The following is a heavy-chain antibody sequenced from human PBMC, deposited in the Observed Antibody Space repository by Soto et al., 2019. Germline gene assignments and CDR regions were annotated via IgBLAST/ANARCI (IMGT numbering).Heavy chain of an antibody. CDR3: ARRTFEMATIAPFDY. CDR2: IYPGDSDT. CDR1: GYSFTSYW. Sequence: GESLKISCKGSGYSFTSYWIGWVRQMPGKGLEWMGIIYPGDSDTRYSPSFQGQVTISADKSISTAYLQWSSLKASDTAMYYCARRTFEMATIAPFDYWGQGTLVTVSS. J-gene: IGHJ4*02. V-gene: IGHV5-51*01. D-gene: IGHD5-12*01.